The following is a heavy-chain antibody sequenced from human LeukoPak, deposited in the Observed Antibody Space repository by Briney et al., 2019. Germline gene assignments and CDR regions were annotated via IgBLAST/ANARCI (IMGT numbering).Heavy chain of an antibody. V-gene: IGHV3-7*01. CDR1: GFTFSNYW. D-gene: IGHD6-13*01. CDR2: VNQDESVK. Sequence: GGSLRLSCAASGFTFSNYWMSWVRRAPGKGLEWVANVNQDESVKYYVDSLKGRFTVSRDNAKDSLYLQMNNLRAEDTAMYYCARTGYSSSSTDYWRQGTLVTVSS. J-gene: IGHJ4*02. CDR3: ARTGYSSSSTDY.